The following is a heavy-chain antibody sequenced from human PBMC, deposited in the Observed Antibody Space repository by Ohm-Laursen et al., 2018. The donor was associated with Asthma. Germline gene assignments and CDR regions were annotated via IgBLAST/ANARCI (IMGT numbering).Heavy chain of an antibody. J-gene: IGHJ4*02. CDR1: GFTFDDYA. CDR2: ISWNSGSI. V-gene: IGHV3-9*01. Sequence: SLRLSCAASGFTFDDYAMHWVRQAPGKGLERVSGISWNSGSIGYADSVKGRFTISRDNAKNSLYLQMNSLRVDDTAVYYCARYEVEASTSRLDHWGQGTLVTVSS. D-gene: IGHD2-15*01. CDR3: ARYEVEASTSRLDH.